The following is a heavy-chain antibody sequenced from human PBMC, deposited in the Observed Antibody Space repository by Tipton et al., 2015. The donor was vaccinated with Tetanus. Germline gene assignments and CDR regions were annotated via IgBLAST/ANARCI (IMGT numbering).Heavy chain of an antibody. V-gene: IGHV4-31*03. D-gene: IGHD2-15*01. Sequence: TLSLTCTVSGGSVSSGSYYWSWIRQPPGKGLEWIGYIYYNGSTYYNPSLKSRVTISVDTSKNQFSLKLSSVTAADTAVYYCARVRKLYYFDYWGQGTLVTVSS. CDR1: GGSVSSGSYY. CDR3: ARVRKLYYFDY. J-gene: IGHJ4*02. CDR2: IYYNGST.